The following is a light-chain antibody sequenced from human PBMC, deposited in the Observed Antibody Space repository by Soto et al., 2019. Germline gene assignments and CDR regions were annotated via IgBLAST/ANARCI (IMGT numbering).Light chain of an antibody. CDR2: SAS. Sequence: DIQMTQSPSSLSASVGDRVTITCRASQDIRNDLGWYQQTPGKAPKRLIYSASSLQSGVPSRFSGSGSGTEFTLTISSLQPEDFATYYCLQHNSYPWTFGQGTKVEIK. V-gene: IGKV1-17*01. CDR3: LQHNSYPWT. J-gene: IGKJ1*01. CDR1: QDIRND.